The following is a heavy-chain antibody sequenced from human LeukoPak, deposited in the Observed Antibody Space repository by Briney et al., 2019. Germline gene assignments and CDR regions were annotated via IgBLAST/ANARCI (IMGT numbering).Heavy chain of an antibody. CDR3: AKEGTSSGWYLFADY. J-gene: IGHJ4*02. D-gene: IGHD6-19*01. CDR1: GFTFSSYA. V-gene: IGHV3-30*04. CDR2: ISYDGSNK. Sequence: GGSLRLSCAASGFTFSSYAMHWVRQAPGKELEWVAVISYDGSNKYYADSVKGRFTISRGNSKNTLYLQMNSLRAEDTAVYYCAKEGTSSGWYLFADYWGQGTLVTVSS.